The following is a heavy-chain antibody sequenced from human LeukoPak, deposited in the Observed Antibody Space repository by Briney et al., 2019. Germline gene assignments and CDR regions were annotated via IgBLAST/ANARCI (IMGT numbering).Heavy chain of an antibody. D-gene: IGHD3-10*01. V-gene: IGHV3-53*01. Sequence: GGSLRLSCAASGLSVNNNYVDWVRQAPGKGLEWVSSMDNFANKYYADSVQGRFTISRDSSRNTVFLQMNSLTVEDTAVYYCAGGSYYGSGSRPGYLGHWGLGTLVTVSS. CDR3: AGGSYYGSGSRPGYLGH. CDR2: MDNFANK. CDR1: GLSVNNNY. J-gene: IGHJ4*02.